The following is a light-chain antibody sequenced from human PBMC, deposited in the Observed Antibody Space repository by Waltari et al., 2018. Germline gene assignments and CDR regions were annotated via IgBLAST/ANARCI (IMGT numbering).Light chain of an antibody. V-gene: IGKV1-5*03. J-gene: IGKJ2*01. CDR3: QQYNTYSS. CDR1: QSISNW. CDR2: KAS. Sequence: DIQMTQSPFSLSASVGDRLTITCRASQSISNWLAWYQQKPGKAPILLIYKASILKSGVPSRFSGSGSGTQFTLTISSLQPGDFATYYCQQYNTYSSFGQGTKLEIK.